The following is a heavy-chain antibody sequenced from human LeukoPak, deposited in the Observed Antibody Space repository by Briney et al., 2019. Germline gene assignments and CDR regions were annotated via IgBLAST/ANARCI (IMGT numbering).Heavy chain of an antibody. Sequence: GGSLRLSCAASGFTFDDYAMHWVRQAPGKGLEWVSLISWDGGSTYYADSVKGRFTISRDNSKNTLYLQMNSLRAEDTAVYYCARDVPIAVAGKGYWGQGTLVTVSS. V-gene: IGHV3-43D*03. CDR3: ARDVPIAVAGKGY. D-gene: IGHD6-19*01. CDR2: ISWDGGST. CDR1: GFTFDDYA. J-gene: IGHJ4*02.